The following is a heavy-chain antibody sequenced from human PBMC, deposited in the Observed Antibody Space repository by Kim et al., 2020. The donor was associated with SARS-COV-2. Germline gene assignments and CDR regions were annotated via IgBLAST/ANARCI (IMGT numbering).Heavy chain of an antibody. D-gene: IGHD4-17*01. Sequence: GGSLRLSCAASGFTFSSYWMTWVRQGLGKGLEWVGNIKQDGSEKYYMDSVKGRFTISRDNAKNSLYLQMNSLRAEDTAVYYCMGGPAGDYWGQGTVVTVPSDVWGQGTTVTVSS. CDR1: GFTFSSYW. V-gene: IGHV3-7*01. CDR2: IKQDGSEK. CDR3: MGGPAGDYWGQGTVVTVPSDV. J-gene: IGHJ6*02.